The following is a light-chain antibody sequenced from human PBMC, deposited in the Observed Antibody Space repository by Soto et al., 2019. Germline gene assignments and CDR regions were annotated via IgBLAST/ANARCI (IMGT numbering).Light chain of an antibody. CDR1: QSVLYSSNNKNY. J-gene: IGKJ4*01. Sequence: DIVMTQSPDSLAVSLGERATINCKSSQSVLYSSNNKNYLAWYQQKPGQPPKLLIYWASTRESGVPDRFSGSGSGTDFPLTISSLQAEDVAVYYCQQYSSTPLLTFGGGTKVEIK. CDR2: WAS. CDR3: QQYSSTPLLT. V-gene: IGKV4-1*01.